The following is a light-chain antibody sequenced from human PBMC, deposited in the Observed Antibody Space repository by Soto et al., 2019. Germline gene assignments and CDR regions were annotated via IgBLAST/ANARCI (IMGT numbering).Light chain of an antibody. CDR1: QSFSSTY. Sequence: EIVLTQSPGTLSLSPGERATLSCRASQSFSSTYLAWYQQKPGQAPRLLIYGASTRATGLPDRYSGSETGTDFTRTIRSMEPEDFALYYCQHYGSSRWTFGHGTPVEIQ. J-gene: IGKJ1*01. CDR2: GAS. CDR3: QHYGSSRWT. V-gene: IGKV3-20*01.